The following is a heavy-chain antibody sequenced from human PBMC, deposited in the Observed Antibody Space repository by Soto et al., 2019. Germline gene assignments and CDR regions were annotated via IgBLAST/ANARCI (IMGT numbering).Heavy chain of an antibody. CDR3: ARITAGSIADHWSWFDP. Sequence: QVTLKESGPVLVKPTETLTLTCTVSGFSLSNARMGVSWIRQPPGKALEWLAHIFSNDEKSYSTSLKSRLTNSNDTSKSQVVLTMTNMDPVDTATYYCARITAGSIADHWSWFDPWGQGTLVTVSS. CDR1: GFSLSNARMG. V-gene: IGHV2-26*01. J-gene: IGHJ5*02. D-gene: IGHD6-6*01. CDR2: IFSNDEK.